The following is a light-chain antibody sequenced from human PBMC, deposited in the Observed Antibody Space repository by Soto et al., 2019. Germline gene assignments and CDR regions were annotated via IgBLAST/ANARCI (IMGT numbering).Light chain of an antibody. CDR3: QQRSNWPWT. Sequence: EIVLTQSPATLSLSPGERCTLSCMASESVSTFLAWYQQKPGQAPRLLIYEASSRATGIPARFSGGGSGTVFTLTISRLEPEDFAVYYCQQRSNWPWTFGQGTKVDI. J-gene: IGKJ1*01. V-gene: IGKV3-11*01. CDR1: ESVSTF. CDR2: EAS.